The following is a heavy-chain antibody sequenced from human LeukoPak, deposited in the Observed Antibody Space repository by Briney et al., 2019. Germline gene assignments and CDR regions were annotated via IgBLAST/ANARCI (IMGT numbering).Heavy chain of an antibody. CDR2: IYHSGST. CDR3: ARDGCGGDCYYYYHYMDV. Sequence: PSETLSLTYTVSGGSISSGGYYWSWIRQPPGKGLEWIGYIYHSGSTYYNPSLKSRVTVSVDRSKNQFSLKLSSVTAADTAVYYCARDGCGGDCYYYYHYMDVWGKGTTVTVSS. J-gene: IGHJ6*03. V-gene: IGHV4-30-2*01. CDR1: GGSISSGGYY. D-gene: IGHD2-21*01.